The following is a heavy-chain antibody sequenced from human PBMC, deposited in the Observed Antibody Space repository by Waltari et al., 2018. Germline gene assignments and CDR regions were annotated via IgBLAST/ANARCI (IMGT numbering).Heavy chain of an antibody. CDR3: ARVGDYHGSGRFGLDV. Sequence: QVQLQQWGAGLLKPSETLSLTCAVYDGSFSGYFWSWIRQSPRKGLEWIGQINRDGSNIYNPSLKSRVAMSVDTLKSQISLRLTSVTAADAAVYYCARVGDYHGSGRFGLDVWGQGTRVTVSS. CDR2: INRDGSN. J-gene: IGHJ6*02. CDR1: DGSFSGYF. D-gene: IGHD3-10*01. V-gene: IGHV4-34*01.